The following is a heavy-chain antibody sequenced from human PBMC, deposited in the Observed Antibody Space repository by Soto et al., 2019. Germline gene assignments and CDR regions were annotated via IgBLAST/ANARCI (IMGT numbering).Heavy chain of an antibody. V-gene: IGHV3-23*01. J-gene: IGHJ6*02. CDR2: ISGNGGST. Sequence: GGSLRLSCAASGFTFSSYAMNWVRQAPGKGLEWVSHISGNGGSTYYADSVKGRFTISRDNSKNTLYLQMNSLRAEDTAVYYCAKEKIVAAKYYGMVVWGQGTTVTVSS. CDR3: AKEKIVAAKYYGMVV. CDR1: GFTFSSYA. D-gene: IGHD2-15*01.